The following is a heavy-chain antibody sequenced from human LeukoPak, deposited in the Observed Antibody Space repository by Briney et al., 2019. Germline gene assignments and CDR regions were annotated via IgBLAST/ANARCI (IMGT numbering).Heavy chain of an antibody. Sequence: GESLKISCKASGYSFTSYWIGWVRQMPGKGLEWMGIIYPGDSDTRYSPSFQGQVTISADKSISTAYLQWSSLKASDTAMYYCATSEAPYYCDSSGYQFDYWGQGTLVTVSS. J-gene: IGHJ4*02. CDR2: IYPGDSDT. V-gene: IGHV5-51*01. CDR3: ATSEAPYYCDSSGYQFDY. D-gene: IGHD3-22*01. CDR1: GYSFTSYW.